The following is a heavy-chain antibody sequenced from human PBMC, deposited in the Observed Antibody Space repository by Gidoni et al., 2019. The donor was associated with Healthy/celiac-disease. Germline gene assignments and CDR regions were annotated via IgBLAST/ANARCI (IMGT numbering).Heavy chain of an antibody. Sequence: QLQLQESGPGLVKPSESLSLTCTVSGGPISSSSYYWGWIRQPPGKGLEWIGSIYYSGSTYYNPSLKSRVTISVDTSKNQFSLKLSSVTAADTAVYYCARRWRGGYSSSSAAFDIWGQGTMVTVSS. V-gene: IGHV4-39*01. CDR2: IYYSGST. CDR1: GGPISSSSYY. CDR3: ARRWRGGYSSSSAAFDI. D-gene: IGHD6-6*01. J-gene: IGHJ3*02.